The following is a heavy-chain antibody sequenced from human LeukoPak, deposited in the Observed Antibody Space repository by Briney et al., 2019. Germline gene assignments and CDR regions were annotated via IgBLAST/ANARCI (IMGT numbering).Heavy chain of an antibody. J-gene: IGHJ4*02. Sequence: GGSLRLSCAASGFIFSDYWMHGVRQAPGKGLVWVARINGDGSTTSYADSVKSRFTISRDNAKNTLYLQMNSLRDEDTAVYYCARARSGDFDYWGQGTLVTVSS. D-gene: IGHD3-16*01. V-gene: IGHV3-74*01. CDR1: GFIFSDYW. CDR2: INGDGSTT. CDR3: ARARSGDFDY.